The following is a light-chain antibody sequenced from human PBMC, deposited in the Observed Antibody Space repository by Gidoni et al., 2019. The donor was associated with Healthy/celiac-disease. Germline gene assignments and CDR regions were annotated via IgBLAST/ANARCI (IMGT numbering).Light chain of an antibody. V-gene: IGKV3-15*01. CDR2: GAS. CDR3: QQYNNWPRT. CDR1: QSVNSI. J-gene: IGKJ1*01. Sequence: EIVMTQSPATLSVSPGERATPSCRASQSVNSILAWYQQKPGQAPRLLIYGASTRATGIPARFSGSGSGTEFTLTISSLQSEDFAVYYCQQYNNWPRTFGQGTKVEIK.